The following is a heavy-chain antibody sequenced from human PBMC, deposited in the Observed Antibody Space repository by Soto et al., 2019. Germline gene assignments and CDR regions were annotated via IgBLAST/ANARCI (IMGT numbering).Heavy chain of an antibody. CDR1: GYNFITDW. J-gene: IGHJ6*02. V-gene: IGHV5-10-1*01. CDR3: ARLSRASFALDV. D-gene: IGHD3-16*01. Sequence: PGESLKFSCKGSGYNFITDWISWVRQMPGKGLEWMGRIDPTDSYTKYSPSFEGHVTISADESISTAYLQWSSLKASDSAVYYCARLSRASFALDVWGQGTTVTV. CDR2: IDPTDSYT.